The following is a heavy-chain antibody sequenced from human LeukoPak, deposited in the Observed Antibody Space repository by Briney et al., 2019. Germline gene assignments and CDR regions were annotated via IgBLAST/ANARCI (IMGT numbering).Heavy chain of an antibody. V-gene: IGHV3-53*01. J-gene: IGHJ6*02. Sequence: QTGGSLRLSCAASGFTVSSNYMSWVRQAPGKGLEWVSVIYSGGSTYYADSVKGRFTISRDNSKNTLYLQMNSLRAEDTAVYYCARGVRGSYHGMDVWGQGTTVTVSS. CDR3: ARGVRGSYHGMDV. CDR2: IYSGGST. CDR1: GFTVSSNY. D-gene: IGHD3-10*01.